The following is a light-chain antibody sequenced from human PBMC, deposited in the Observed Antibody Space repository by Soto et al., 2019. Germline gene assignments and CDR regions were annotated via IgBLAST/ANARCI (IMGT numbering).Light chain of an antibody. Sequence: DIQMTQSPSTLSASVGDRVTITCRASQSISIWLAWYQQKPGKAPNLLIYRASSLEGGVPSRFSGSGSGTDFTLTISSLQPDDFATYYCQHYNSYSEAFGQGTKVDIK. CDR3: QHYNSYSEA. V-gene: IGKV1-5*03. J-gene: IGKJ1*01. CDR1: QSISIW. CDR2: RAS.